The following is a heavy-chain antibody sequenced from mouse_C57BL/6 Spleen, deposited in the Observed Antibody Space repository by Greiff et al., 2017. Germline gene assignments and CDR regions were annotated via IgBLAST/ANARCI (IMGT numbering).Heavy chain of an antibody. J-gene: IGHJ2*01. Sequence: QVQLQPSGAELVKPGASVKMSCKASGYTFTSYWITWVKQRPGQGLEWIGDIYPGSGSTNYNEKFKSKATLTVDTSSSTAYMQLSSLTSEDSAVYYCARGGLTVDYWGQGTTLTVSS. CDR2: IYPGSGST. D-gene: IGHD4-1*01. CDR1: GYTFTSYW. V-gene: IGHV1-55*01. CDR3: ARGGLTVDY.